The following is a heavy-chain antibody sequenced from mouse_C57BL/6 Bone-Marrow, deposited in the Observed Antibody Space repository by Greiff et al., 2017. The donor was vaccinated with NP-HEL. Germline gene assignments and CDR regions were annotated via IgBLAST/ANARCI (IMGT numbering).Heavy chain of an antibody. CDR2: INPNNGGT. Sequence: VQLQQSGPELVKPGASVKISCKASGYTFTDYYMNWVKQSHGKSLEWIGDINPNNGGTSYNQKFKGKATLTVDKSSSTAYMELRSLTSEDSAVYYCARELLRQGWYFDVWGTGTTVTVSS. J-gene: IGHJ1*03. V-gene: IGHV1-26*01. CDR3: ARELLRQGWYFDV. D-gene: IGHD1-2*01. CDR1: GYTFTDYY.